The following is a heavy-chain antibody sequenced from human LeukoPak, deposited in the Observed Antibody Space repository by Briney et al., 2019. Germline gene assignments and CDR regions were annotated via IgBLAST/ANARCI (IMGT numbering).Heavy chain of an antibody. CDR1: GGSISSGGYY. CDR3: ASQRDMVAPFDY. V-gene: IGHV4-31*03. Sequence: PSQTLSLTCTVSGGSISSGGYYWSWIRQHPGKGLEWIGYIYYSGSTYYNPSLKSRVTISVDTSKNQFSLKLSSVTAADTAVYYCASQRDMVAPFDYWGQGTLVTVSS. D-gene: IGHD5-12*01. J-gene: IGHJ4*02. CDR2: IYYSGST.